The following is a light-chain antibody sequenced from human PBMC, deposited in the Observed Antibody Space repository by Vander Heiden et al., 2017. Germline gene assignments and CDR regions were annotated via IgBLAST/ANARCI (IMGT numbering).Light chain of an antibody. CDR2: GAS. J-gene: IGKJ2*01. V-gene: IGKV3-20*01. CDR3: QQYGSSPYT. Sequence: RYHQKPAQAPRLLIYGASIRAIGIPDRFSGSGSGTDFTLTISRLEPEDFAVYYCQQYGSSPYTFGQGTKLEIK.